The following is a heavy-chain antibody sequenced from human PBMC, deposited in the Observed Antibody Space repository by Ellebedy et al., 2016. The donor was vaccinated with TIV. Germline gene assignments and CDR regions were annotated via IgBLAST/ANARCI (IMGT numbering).Heavy chain of an antibody. CDR3: ARDGLLWFGESIPPRYYYGMDV. Sequence: SETLSLTXTVSGGSISSSSYYWGWIRQPPGKGLEWIGSIYYSGSTYYNPSLKSRVTISVDTSKNQFSLKLSSVTAADTAVYYCARDGLLWFGESIPPRYYYGMDVWGQGTTVTVSS. J-gene: IGHJ6*02. CDR1: GGSISSSSYY. D-gene: IGHD3-10*01. V-gene: IGHV4-39*07. CDR2: IYYSGST.